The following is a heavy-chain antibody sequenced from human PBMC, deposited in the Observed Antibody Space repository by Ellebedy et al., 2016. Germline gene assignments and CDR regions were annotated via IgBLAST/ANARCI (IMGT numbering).Heavy chain of an antibody. V-gene: IGHV5-51*01. CDR1: GSSFTSYW. CDR3: ARLTIFGVVIFEY. D-gene: IGHD3-3*01. Sequence: GGSLRLXXKGSGSSFTSYWIGWVRQMPGKGLEWMGIIYPGDSDTRYSPSFQGQVTISADKSISTAYLQWSSLKASDTAIYYCARLTIFGVVIFEYWGQGTLVTVSS. CDR2: IYPGDSDT. J-gene: IGHJ4*02.